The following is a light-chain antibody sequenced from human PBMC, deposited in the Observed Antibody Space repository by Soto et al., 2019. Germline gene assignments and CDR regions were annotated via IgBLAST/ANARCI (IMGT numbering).Light chain of an antibody. CDR1: QSISSY. CDR2: AAS. Sequence: DIQMTQSPSSLSASVGDRVTITCRASQSISSYLNWYQQKPGKAPKLLIYAASSLQSGVPSRFSGSASGTDFTLTISSLQTEDFATYYCQRSYSTPYTFGQGTKLEI. CDR3: QRSYSTPYT. J-gene: IGKJ2*01. V-gene: IGKV1-39*01.